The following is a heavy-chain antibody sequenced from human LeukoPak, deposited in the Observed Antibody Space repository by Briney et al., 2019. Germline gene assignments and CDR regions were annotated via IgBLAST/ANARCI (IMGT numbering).Heavy chain of an antibody. V-gene: IGHV3-30*18. D-gene: IGHD5/OR15-5a*01. CDR3: AKATNLRAGVDY. CDR1: GFTSSSYG. J-gene: IGHJ4*02. Sequence: GGSLRLSCAASGFTSSSYGMHWVRQAPGKGLEWVAVISYDGSNKYYADSVKGRFTISRDNSKNTLYLQMNSLRAEDTAVYYCAKATNLRAGVDYWGQGTLVTVSS. CDR2: ISYDGSNK.